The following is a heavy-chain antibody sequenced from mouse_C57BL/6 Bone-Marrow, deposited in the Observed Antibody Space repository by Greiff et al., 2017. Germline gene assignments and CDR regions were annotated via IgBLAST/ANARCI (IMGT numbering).Heavy chain of an antibody. CDR3: ARDDGYCVFAD. CDR2: INYDGSSS. CDR1: GFTFSDYY. V-gene: IGHV5-16*01. Sequence: EVKLVESEGGLVQPGSSMKLSCTASGFTFSDYYMAWVRQVPEKGLEWVANINYDGSSSNSLDSLKSRFILSRDNAKNILYLQMSSLKAEDTATYYCARDDGYCVFADWGQGTLVTVSA. J-gene: IGHJ3*01. D-gene: IGHD2-3*01.